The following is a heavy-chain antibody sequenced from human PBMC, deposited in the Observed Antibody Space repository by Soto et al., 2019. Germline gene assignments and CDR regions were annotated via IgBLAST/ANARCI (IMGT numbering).Heavy chain of an antibody. J-gene: IGHJ4*02. D-gene: IGHD2-8*02. Sequence: SETLSLTCAVYGGSFSGYYWSWIRQPPGKGLEWIGEINHSGSTNYNPSLKSRVTISVDTSKNQFSLKLSSVTAADTAVYYCARARVKQGDPEILRNLNQLGWTGDYFDYWGQGTLVTVSS. CDR2: INHSGST. CDR3: ARARVKQGDPEILRNLNQLGWTGDYFDY. V-gene: IGHV4-34*01. CDR1: GGSFSGYY.